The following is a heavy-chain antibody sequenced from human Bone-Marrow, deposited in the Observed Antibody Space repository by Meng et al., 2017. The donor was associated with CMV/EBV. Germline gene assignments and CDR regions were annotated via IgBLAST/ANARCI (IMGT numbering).Heavy chain of an antibody. J-gene: IGHJ4*02. CDR2: ISFSSSYI. CDR1: GFIFSTYS. CDR3: ALTSSVDTDFDY. Sequence: GESLKISCAASGFIFSTYSMTWVRQAPGKGLEWVSSISFSSSYIHYADSVKGRFTISRDNAKNSLYLQMNSLRAEDTAVYYCALTSSVDTDFDYWGQGTLVAVSS. D-gene: IGHD5-18*01. V-gene: IGHV3-21*01.